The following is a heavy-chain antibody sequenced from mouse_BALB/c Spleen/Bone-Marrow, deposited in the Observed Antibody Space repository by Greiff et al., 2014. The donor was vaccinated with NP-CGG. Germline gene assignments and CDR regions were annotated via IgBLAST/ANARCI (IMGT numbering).Heavy chain of an antibody. D-gene: IGHD1-1*01. CDR1: GFTFSSYA. CDR2: ISSGGNYT. J-gene: IGHJ4*01. CDR3: VRAYGSSYAMDY. V-gene: IGHV5-9-4*01. Sequence: EVKLVESGGGLVKPGGSLKLSCAASGFTFSSYAMSWVRQSPEKRLEWVAEISSGGNYTYYPDTVTGRFTISRDNAKDILYLEMSSLRSDDTAMYYCVRAYGSSYAMDYWGQGTSFTVSS.